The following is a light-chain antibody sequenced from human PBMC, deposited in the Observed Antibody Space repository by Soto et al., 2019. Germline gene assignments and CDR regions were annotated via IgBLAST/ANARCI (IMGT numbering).Light chain of an antibody. CDR3: GTCDSRLSGVL. V-gene: IGLV1-51*01. J-gene: IGLJ2*01. Sequence: QSVLTQPPSVSAAPGQTVTVSCSGNKSNVGRNYVSWYQQFPGTAPRLLIYDTNKRPSGIPGRLSGSKSGTSATLGITGLQTGDEAIYYCGTCDSRLSGVLFGGGTKLTVL. CDR1: KSNVGRNY. CDR2: DTN.